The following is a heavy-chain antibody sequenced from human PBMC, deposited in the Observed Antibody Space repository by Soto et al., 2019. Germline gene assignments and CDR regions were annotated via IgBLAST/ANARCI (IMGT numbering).Heavy chain of an antibody. V-gene: IGHV4-34*01. CDR2: INHSGST. J-gene: IGHJ4*02. Sequence: TLSLTCAVYGGSFSGYYWSWIRQPPGKGLEWIGEINHSGSTNYNPSLKSRVTISVDTSKNQFSLKLSSVTAADTAVYYCARVRGDGYNFDYWGQGTLVTVSS. D-gene: IGHD3-10*01. CDR3: ARVRGDGYNFDY. CDR1: GGSFSGYY.